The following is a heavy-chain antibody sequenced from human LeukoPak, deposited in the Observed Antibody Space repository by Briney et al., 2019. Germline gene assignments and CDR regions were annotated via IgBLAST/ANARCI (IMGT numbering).Heavy chain of an antibody. CDR3: ARDPWGEGGY. Sequence: PGGSLRLSCAASGFTVRDNYMSWVRQAPGKGLEWVSLIYSGGNTFYPDSVKGRFTISRDNAKNSLYLQMNSLRAEDTAVYYCARDPWGEGGYWGQGTLVTVSS. CDR1: GFTVRDNY. D-gene: IGHD3-16*01. CDR2: IYSGGNT. J-gene: IGHJ4*02. V-gene: IGHV3-53*01.